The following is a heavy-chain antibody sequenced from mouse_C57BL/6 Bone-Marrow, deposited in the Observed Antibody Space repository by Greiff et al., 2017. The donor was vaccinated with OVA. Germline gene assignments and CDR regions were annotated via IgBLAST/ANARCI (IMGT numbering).Heavy chain of an antibody. CDR3: AREGYYWFAY. Sequence: EVKLVESGPELVKPGASVKMSCKASGYTFTDYNMHWVKQSHGKSLEWIGYINPNNGGTSYNQKFKGKATLTVNKSSSTAYMEFRSLTSEDSAVYYCAREGYYWFAYWGQGTLVTVSA. J-gene: IGHJ3*01. CDR1: GYTFTDYN. V-gene: IGHV1-22*01. CDR2: INPNNGGT. D-gene: IGHD2-3*01.